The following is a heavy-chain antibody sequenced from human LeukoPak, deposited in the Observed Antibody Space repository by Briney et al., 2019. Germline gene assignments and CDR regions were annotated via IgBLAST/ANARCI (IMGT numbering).Heavy chain of an antibody. V-gene: IGHV3-11*04. J-gene: IGHJ4*02. CDR2: INSAGDNI. CDR3: PTSRVFDH. Sequence: GGSLRLSCVAAGFTFSDYFMSWIRQAPGKGLEWLSFINSAGDNIYYADSVKGRFTISRDNAKKTLYLEMNSLRMEDTAIYYCPTSRVFDHWGQGTLVTVSS. CDR1: GFTFSDYF.